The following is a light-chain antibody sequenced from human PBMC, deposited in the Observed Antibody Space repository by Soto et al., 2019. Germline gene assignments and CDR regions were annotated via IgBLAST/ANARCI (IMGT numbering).Light chain of an antibody. J-gene: IGLJ2*01. CDR3: CSYAGSSTFHVV. Sequence: QSALTQPASVSGSPGQSITISCTGTSSDVGSYNLVSSYQQHPGKAPKLMIYEGSKRPSGVSNRFSGSKSGNTASLTISGLQAEDEADYYCCSYAGSSTFHVVFGGGTKVTVL. CDR1: SSDVGSYNL. CDR2: EGS. V-gene: IGLV2-23*03.